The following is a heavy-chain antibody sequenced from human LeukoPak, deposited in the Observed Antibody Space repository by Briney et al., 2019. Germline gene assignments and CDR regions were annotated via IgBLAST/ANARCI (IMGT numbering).Heavy chain of an antibody. Sequence: GGSLRLSCAASGFTFSSYWMHWVRQAPGKGLVWVSRINGDGSSTSYADSVKGRFTVSRDNAKNTLYLQMNSLRAEGTAVYYCARSATGGYFDYWGQGTLVTVSS. CDR2: INGDGSST. CDR1: GFTFSSYW. V-gene: IGHV3-74*01. D-gene: IGHD2-15*01. CDR3: ARSATGGYFDY. J-gene: IGHJ4*02.